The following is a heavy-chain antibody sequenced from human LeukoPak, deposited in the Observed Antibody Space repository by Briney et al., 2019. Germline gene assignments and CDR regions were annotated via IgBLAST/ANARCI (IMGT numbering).Heavy chain of an antibody. J-gene: IGHJ6*03. D-gene: IGHD2-2*01. Sequence: ASVKVSCKASGYTFTGYYMHWVRQAPGQGLEWMGWINPNSGGTNYAQKFQGRVTMTRDTSISTAYMELSRLRSDDTAVYYCAREVALVVPAAVPLDYYYMDVWGKGTTVTVSS. CDR3: AREVALVVPAAVPLDYYYMDV. V-gene: IGHV1-2*02. CDR1: GYTFTGYY. CDR2: INPNSGGT.